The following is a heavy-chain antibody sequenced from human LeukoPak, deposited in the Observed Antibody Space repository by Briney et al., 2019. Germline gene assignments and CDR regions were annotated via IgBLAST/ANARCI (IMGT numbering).Heavy chain of an antibody. Sequence: WETLSLTCTVSGASISTYYWNWIRQPAGKGLEWIGRMYRGSTKYSPSLESRVTMSVDASKNQFHLKMTSVTAADTAVYYCARERIWFGELLGGFDPWGQGTLVTVSS. J-gene: IGHJ5*02. CDR1: GASISTYY. CDR3: ARERIWFGELLGGFDP. CDR2: MYRGST. V-gene: IGHV4-4*07. D-gene: IGHD3-10*01.